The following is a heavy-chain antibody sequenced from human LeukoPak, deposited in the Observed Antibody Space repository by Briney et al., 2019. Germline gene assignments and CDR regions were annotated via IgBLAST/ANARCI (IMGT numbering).Heavy chain of an antibody. J-gene: IGHJ3*02. Sequence: SQTLSLTCTVSGGSISSGDYYWSWIRQPPGKGLEWIGYIYYSGSTYYNPSLKSRVTISVDTSKNQFSLKLSSVTAANTAVYYCARAITMIGGDAFDIWGQGTLFNVSS. D-gene: IGHD3-22*01. V-gene: IGHV4-30-4*01. CDR2: IYYSGST. CDR3: ARAITMIGGDAFDI. CDR1: GGSISSGDYY.